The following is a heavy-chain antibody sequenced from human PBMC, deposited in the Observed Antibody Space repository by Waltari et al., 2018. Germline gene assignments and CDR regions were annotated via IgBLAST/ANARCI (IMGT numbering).Heavy chain of an antibody. CDR2: IKWNGENS. Sequence: EEQLVESGGRGVRPGESLRLHCAASGFDFDFSGMAWVRRRPGKGLEWVSSIKWNGENSYQADSAEGRFTVTRDNVKKSLYLQMNSLTAEDTALYFCAREGGYSYYNNYFDLWGQGTLVTVSS. V-gene: IGHV3-20*04. CDR3: AREGGYSYYNNYFDL. J-gene: IGHJ4*02. CDR1: GFDFDFSG. D-gene: IGHD3-10*01.